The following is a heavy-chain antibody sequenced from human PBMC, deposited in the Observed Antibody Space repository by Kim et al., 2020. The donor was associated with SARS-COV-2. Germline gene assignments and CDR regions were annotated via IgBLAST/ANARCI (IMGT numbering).Heavy chain of an antibody. J-gene: IGHJ6*02. CDR2: ISAYNGNT. V-gene: IGHV1-18*04. CDR1: GYTFTSYG. D-gene: IGHD1-26*01. Sequence: ASVKVSCKASGYTFTSYGISWVRQAPGQGLEWMGWISAYNGNTNYAQKLQGRVTMTTDTSTSTAYMELRSLRSDDTAVYYCARGERYALFSPHYYYGMDVWGQGTTVTVSS. CDR3: ARGERYALFSPHYYYGMDV.